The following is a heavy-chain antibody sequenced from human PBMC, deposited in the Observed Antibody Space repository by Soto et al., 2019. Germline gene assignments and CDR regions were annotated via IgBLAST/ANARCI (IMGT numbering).Heavy chain of an antibody. Sequence: EVQLVESGGGLVQPGGSLRLSCAASGFTFSSYWMSWVRQAPWKGLEWVANIKQDGSEKYYVDSVKGRFTISRDNAKNSLYLQMNSLRAEDTAVYYCARDSPYSSSSDFFDYWGQGTLVTVSS. CDR2: IKQDGSEK. J-gene: IGHJ4*02. V-gene: IGHV3-7*03. CDR1: GFTFSSYW. D-gene: IGHD6-6*01. CDR3: ARDSPYSSSSDFFDY.